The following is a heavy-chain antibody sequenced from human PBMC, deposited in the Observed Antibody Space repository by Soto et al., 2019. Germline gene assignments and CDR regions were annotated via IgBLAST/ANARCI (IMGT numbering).Heavy chain of an antibody. CDR3: ARNPARGFGYGYVNY. CDR1: GFTFSSFA. D-gene: IGHD5-18*01. Sequence: EVQLLESGGGLVQPGGSLRLSCAASGFTFSSFAMSWVRQAPGKGLEWVSGISDSDGSTYYADSVKGRFTISRDNSKNTLYLQMTSLRAEDTALYYCARNPARGFGYGYVNYWGQGTLVTVSS. J-gene: IGHJ4*02. CDR2: ISDSDGST. V-gene: IGHV3-23*01.